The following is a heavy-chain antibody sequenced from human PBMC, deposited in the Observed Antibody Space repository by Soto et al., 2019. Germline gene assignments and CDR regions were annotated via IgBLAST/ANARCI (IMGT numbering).Heavy chain of an antibody. J-gene: IGHJ6*02. V-gene: IGHV3-30-3*01. CDR2: ISYDGSNK. D-gene: IGHD2-21*02. Sequence: GGSLRLSCAASGFTFSSYAMHWVRQAPGKGLEWVAVISYDGSNKYYADSVKGRFTISRDNSKNTLYLQMNSLRAEDTAVYYCAREEAYCGGDCYPVYYYYGMDVWGQGTTVTVSS. CDR1: GFTFSSYA. CDR3: AREEAYCGGDCYPVYYYYGMDV.